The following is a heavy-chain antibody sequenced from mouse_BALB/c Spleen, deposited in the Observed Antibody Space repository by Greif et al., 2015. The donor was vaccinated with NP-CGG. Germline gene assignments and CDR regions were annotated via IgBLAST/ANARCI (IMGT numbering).Heavy chain of an antibody. J-gene: IGHJ4*01. V-gene: IGHV5-17*02. D-gene: IGHD2-1*01. Sequence: EVQGVESGGGLVQPGGSRKLSCAASGFTFSSFGMHWVRQAPEKGLEWVAYISSGSSTIYYADTVKGRFTISRDNPKNTLFLQMTSLRSEDTAMYYCARSRYGNHPYYAMDYWGQGTSVTVSS. CDR1: GFTFSSFG. CDR2: ISSGSSTI. CDR3: ARSRYGNHPYYAMDY.